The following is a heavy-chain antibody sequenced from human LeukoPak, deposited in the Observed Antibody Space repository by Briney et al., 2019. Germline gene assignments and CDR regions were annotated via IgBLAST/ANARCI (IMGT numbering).Heavy chain of an antibody. CDR3: ARHSDVTATRD. CDR1: GGSFSGYY. V-gene: IGHV4-34*01. J-gene: IGHJ4*02. Sequence: KPSETLSLTCAVYGGSFSGYYWTWIRQPPGKGLEWIGEINHSGSTNYNPSLKSRVTISVDTSKNQFSLKLSSVTAADTAVYYCARHSDVTATRDWGQGTLVTVSS. CDR2: INHSGST. D-gene: IGHD1-20*01.